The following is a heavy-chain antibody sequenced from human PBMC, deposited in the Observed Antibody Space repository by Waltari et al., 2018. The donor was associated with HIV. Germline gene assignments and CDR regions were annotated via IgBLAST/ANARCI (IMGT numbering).Heavy chain of an antibody. V-gene: IGHV3-23*01. Sequence: EVQLLESGGGLVQPGGSLRLSCAASGFTFSSYAMSWVRQAPGKGREWVSASSGSGGSKYYADAGKGRFTISRDNSKNTLYLQMNSLRAEDTAVYYCAKDLKVRDLRDYWGQGTLVTVSS. D-gene: IGHD3-10*01. CDR3: AKDLKVRDLRDY. J-gene: IGHJ4*02. CDR1: GFTFSSYA. CDR2: SSGSGGSK.